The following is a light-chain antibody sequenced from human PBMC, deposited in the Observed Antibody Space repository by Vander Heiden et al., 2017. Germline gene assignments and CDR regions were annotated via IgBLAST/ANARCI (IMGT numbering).Light chain of an antibody. Sequence: QSALTQPPSASGPPGQTVTISCSGSTSNIGTNTVNWYKQFPGTAPDLLIYRNDQWPSGVPGRISGSKSGTSASLAISDLQSEDEADYYCASWDDSLNAYVFGAGTKVIVL. J-gene: IGLJ1*01. CDR2: RND. CDR3: ASWDDSLNAYV. V-gene: IGLV1-44*01. CDR1: TSNIGTNT.